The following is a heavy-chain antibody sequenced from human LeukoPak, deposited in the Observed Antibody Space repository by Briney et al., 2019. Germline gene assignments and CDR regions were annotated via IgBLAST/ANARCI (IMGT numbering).Heavy chain of an antibody. V-gene: IGHV3-74*01. CDR3: VREYSSSSGRAFDI. CDR2: ISTDGRST. J-gene: IGHJ3*02. D-gene: IGHD6-6*01. CDR1: GFTFSSYW. Sequence: PGVSLRLSCAASGFTFSSYWMDWVRQAPGRGRGWVSRISTDGRSTNSADSVKGRFTISRDNAKNTLYLQMNSLRAEDTAFYYCVREYSSSSGRAFDIWGQGTMVTVSP.